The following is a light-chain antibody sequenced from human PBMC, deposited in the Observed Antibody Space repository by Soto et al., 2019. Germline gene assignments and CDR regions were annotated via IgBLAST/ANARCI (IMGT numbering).Light chain of an antibody. CDR1: TSNIGSHT. J-gene: IGLJ1*01. Sequence: QSALTQPPSASGTPGQRVTISCSGSTSNIGSHTVNWYQHLPGTAPKLLINTNNQRPSGVPDRFSGYKSDTSASLVISGLQSEDEADYYCATWDDSLKGVFGTGTKVTVL. CDR2: TNN. CDR3: ATWDDSLKGV. V-gene: IGLV1-44*01.